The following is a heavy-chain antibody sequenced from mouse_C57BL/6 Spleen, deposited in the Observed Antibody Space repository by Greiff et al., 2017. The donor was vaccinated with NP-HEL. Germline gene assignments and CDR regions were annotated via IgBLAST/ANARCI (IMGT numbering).Heavy chain of an antibody. D-gene: IGHD4-1*01. CDR3: ARIAGTRAMDY. Sequence: VQLQQSGAELVRPGTSVKMSCKASGYTFTNYWIGWAKQRPGHGLEWIGDIYPGGGYTNYNEKFKGKATLTADKSSSTAYMQFSSLTSEDSAIYYCARIAGTRAMDYWGQGTSVTVSS. J-gene: IGHJ4*01. V-gene: IGHV1-63*01. CDR2: IYPGGGYT. CDR1: GYTFTNYW.